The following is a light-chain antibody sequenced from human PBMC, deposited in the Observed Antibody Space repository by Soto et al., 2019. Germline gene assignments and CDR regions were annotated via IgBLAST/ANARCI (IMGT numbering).Light chain of an antibody. CDR3: SSHTSSRTAV. CDR1: SSDVGGYNY. CDR2: EVS. Sequence: QSVLTQPASVSGSPGQSITISCTGTSSDVGGYNYVSWYQQYPGKAPKLMIYEVSNRPSGVSNRFSSSKSGNTASLTISGLQAEDEADYYCSSHTSSRTAVFGGGTQLTVL. J-gene: IGLJ3*02. V-gene: IGLV2-14*01.